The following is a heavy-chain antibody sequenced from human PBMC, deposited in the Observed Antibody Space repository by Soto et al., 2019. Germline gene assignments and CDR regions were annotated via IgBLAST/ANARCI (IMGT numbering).Heavy chain of an antibody. CDR2: IHHSGSA. CDR1: GDSTSSGNW. V-gene: IGHV4-4*02. Sequence: SETLSLTCAVSGDSTSSGNWWSCVRQPPGKGLEFIGEIHHSGSANYNPSLKSRVTMSVDKSKNQFSLNLGSVSAADTAVYYCARYIAASGTYYFDYWGLGTLVSVS. J-gene: IGHJ4*02. D-gene: IGHD6-25*01. CDR3: ARYIAASGTYYFDY.